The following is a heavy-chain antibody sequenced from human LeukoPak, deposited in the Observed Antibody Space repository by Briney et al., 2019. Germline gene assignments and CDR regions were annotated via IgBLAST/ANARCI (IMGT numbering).Heavy chain of an antibody. CDR1: GGTFSSYA. V-gene: IGHV1-8*02. Sequence: GASVKVSCKASGGTFSSYAISWVRQAPGQGLEWMGWMNPNSGNTGYAQKFQGRVTMTRNTSISTAYMELNSLRSEDTAVYYCARGPRDGSGSSYFQHWGQGTLVTVSS. CDR3: ARGPRDGSGSSYFQH. D-gene: IGHD3-10*01. J-gene: IGHJ1*01. CDR2: MNPNSGNT.